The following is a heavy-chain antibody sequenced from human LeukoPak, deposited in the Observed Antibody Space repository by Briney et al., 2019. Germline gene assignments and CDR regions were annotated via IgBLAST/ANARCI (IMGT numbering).Heavy chain of an antibody. J-gene: IGHJ5*02. Sequence: GASVKVSCKASGYIFTNYYMHWVRQAPGPGLEWLGCINPNSGGTKYAQKFQDRVTMTRDTSISTAYMELSRLTSDDTAVYYCARGGYYDSSGYSGSWGQGTLVTVSA. V-gene: IGHV1-2*02. D-gene: IGHD3-22*01. CDR1: GYIFTNYY. CDR2: INPNSGGT. CDR3: ARGGYYDSSGYSGS.